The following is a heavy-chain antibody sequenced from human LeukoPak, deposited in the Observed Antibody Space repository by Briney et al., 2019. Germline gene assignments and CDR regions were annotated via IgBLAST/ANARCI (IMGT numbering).Heavy chain of an antibody. CDR3: ARDHDTYGSGSYYIVGY. CDR2: ILYDGSNK. CDR1: GFTFSSYG. D-gene: IGHD3-10*01. V-gene: IGHV3-30*02. J-gene: IGHJ4*02. Sequence: GGSLRLSCAASGFTFSSYGMHWVRQAPGKGLEWVAFILYDGSNKYYADSVKGRFSISRDNAKNSLYLQMNSLRAEDTAVYYCARDHDTYGSGSYYIVGYWGQGTLVTVSS.